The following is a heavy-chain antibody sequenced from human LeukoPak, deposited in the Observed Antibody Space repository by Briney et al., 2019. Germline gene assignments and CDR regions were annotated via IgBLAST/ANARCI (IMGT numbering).Heavy chain of an antibody. CDR1: GFTFSSYW. J-gene: IGHJ4*02. CDR3: ARDKWAGYSSGWYGD. V-gene: IGHV3-7*01. D-gene: IGHD6-19*01. Sequence: PGGSLRLSCAASGFTFSSYWMSWVRQAPGKGLEWVANIKQDGSEKYYVDSVKGRFTISRDNAKNSLYLQMNSLRAEDTVVYYCARDKWAGYSSGWYGDWGQGTLVTVSS. CDR2: IKQDGSEK.